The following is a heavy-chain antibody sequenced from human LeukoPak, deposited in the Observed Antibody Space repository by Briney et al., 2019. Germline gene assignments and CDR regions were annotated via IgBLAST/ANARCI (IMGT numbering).Heavy chain of an antibody. CDR2: ISDGGSTT. Sequence: TGGSLRLSCAASGFTFSSYWMHWVRQAPGKGLVWVSRISDGGSTTTYADSVKGRFTISRDNAKNTPYLQMNGLRAEDTAVYYCSRSAYYDGSGNYYDYWGQGTLVTVSS. CDR3: SRSAYYDGSGNYYDY. J-gene: IGHJ4*02. CDR1: GFTFSSYW. D-gene: IGHD3-22*01. V-gene: IGHV3-74*01.